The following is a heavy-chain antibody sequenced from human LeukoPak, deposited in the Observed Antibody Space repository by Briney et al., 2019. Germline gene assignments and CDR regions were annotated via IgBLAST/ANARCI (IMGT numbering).Heavy chain of an antibody. Sequence: TLSLTCTVSGGSISSGGYYWNWIRQYPGKVLGGIGNIYYRGSTYNNPSLKSRVSITLDTSKNQFSLKLSSVIAADTAVYYCARDRPKYYYESSDYYQHDAFDVWGQGTMVTVSS. D-gene: IGHD3-22*01. CDR1: GGSISSGGYY. V-gene: IGHV4-31*03. J-gene: IGHJ3*01. CDR3: ARDRPKYYYESSDYYQHDAFDV. CDR2: IYYRGST.